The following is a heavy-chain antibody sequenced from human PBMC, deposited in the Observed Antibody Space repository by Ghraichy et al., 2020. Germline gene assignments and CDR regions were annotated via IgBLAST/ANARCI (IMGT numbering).Heavy chain of an antibody. D-gene: IGHD4-23*01. V-gene: IGHV4-39*01. Sequence: SETLSLTCTVSGGSISSSSYYWGWIRQPPGKGLEWIGSIYYSGSTYYNPSLKSRVTISVDTSKNQFSLKLSSVTAADTAVYYCARQSPNSTPSDDFDYWGQGTLVTVSS. CDR2: IYYSGST. CDR3: ARQSPNSTPSDDFDY. CDR1: GGSISSSSYY. J-gene: IGHJ4*02.